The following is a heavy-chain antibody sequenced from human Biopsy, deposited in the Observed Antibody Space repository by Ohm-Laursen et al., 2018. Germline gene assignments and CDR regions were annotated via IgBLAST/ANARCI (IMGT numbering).Heavy chain of an antibody. Sequence: ATVKISCKVSGYTLTALSMHWVRQAPGRGLEWMGGFAPENGKTVYAQNFQARVSLTEDTSTDTAYMELRSLRSEDTAVYYCAADINVWNVNYWGQGTQVTVSS. CDR1: GYTLTALS. CDR2: FAPENGKT. J-gene: IGHJ4*02. V-gene: IGHV1-24*01. CDR3: AADINVWNVNY. D-gene: IGHD1-1*01.